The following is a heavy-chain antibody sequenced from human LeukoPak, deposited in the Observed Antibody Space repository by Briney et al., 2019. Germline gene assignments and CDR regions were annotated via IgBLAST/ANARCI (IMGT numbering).Heavy chain of an antibody. V-gene: IGHV3-30*02. D-gene: IGHD6-13*01. CDR1: GFTFSSYG. CDR2: IRYDGNSK. J-gene: IGHJ4*02. CDR3: AKGSSWYEGEYYFDY. Sequence: GGSLRLSCAASGFTFSSYGMHWVRQAPGKGLEWVAFIRYDGNSKYYADSVKGRFTISRDNSKNTLYLQMNSLRAEDTAVYYCAKGSSWYEGEYYFDYWGQGTLVTVSS.